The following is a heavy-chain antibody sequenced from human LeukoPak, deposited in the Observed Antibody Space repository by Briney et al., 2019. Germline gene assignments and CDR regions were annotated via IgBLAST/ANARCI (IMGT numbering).Heavy chain of an antibody. CDR3: ARAPVPAAIHDWFDP. Sequence: GGSLRLSCAASGFTFSSYAMHWVRQAPGKGLERVAVISYDGSNKYYADSVKGRFTISRDNSKNTLYLQMNSLRAEDTAVYYCARAPVPAAIHDWFDPWGQGTLVTVSS. CDR1: GFTFSSYA. CDR2: ISYDGSNK. J-gene: IGHJ5*02. V-gene: IGHV3-30-3*01. D-gene: IGHD2-2*01.